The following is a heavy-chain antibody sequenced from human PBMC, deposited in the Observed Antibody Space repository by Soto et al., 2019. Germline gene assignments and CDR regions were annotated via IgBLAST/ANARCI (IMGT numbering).Heavy chain of an antibody. D-gene: IGHD3-16*02. CDR3: ARFMITFGGVIVIPEYGMDV. CDR1: GYSFTSYW. J-gene: IGHJ6*02. Sequence: PGESLKISCKGSGYSFTSYWISWVRQMPGKGLERMGRIDPSDSYTNYSPSFQGHVTISAGKSISTAYLQWSSLKASDTAMYYCARFMITFGGVIVIPEYGMDVWGQGTTVTVSS. V-gene: IGHV5-10-1*01. CDR2: IDPSDSYT.